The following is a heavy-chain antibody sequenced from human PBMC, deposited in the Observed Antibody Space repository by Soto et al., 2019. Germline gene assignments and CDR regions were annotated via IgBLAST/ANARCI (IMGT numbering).Heavy chain of an antibody. J-gene: IGHJ4*02. CDR2: IPSDGIDV. D-gene: IGHD1-26*01. CDR1: GFNFRDFG. Sequence: GGSLRLSCAASGFNFRDFGIHWVRQPPGKGPEWVSNIPSDGIDVSYADSVRGRFNISRDDARNTLYLQMSDLRVEDTAIYYCTRDDSGLGIDYWGQGTHVPVCS. CDR3: TRDDSGLGIDY. V-gene: IGHV3-74*01.